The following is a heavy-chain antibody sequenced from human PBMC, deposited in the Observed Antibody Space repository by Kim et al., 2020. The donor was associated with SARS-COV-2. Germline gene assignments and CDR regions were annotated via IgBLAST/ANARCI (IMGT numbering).Heavy chain of an antibody. J-gene: IGHJ4*02. V-gene: IGHV5-51*01. CDR1: GYSFTSYW. CDR2: IYPGDSDT. CDR3: CIAAEGDYFDYVWGSYRSQPHYFDY. D-gene: IGHD3-16*02. Sequence: GESLQISCKGSGYSFTSYWIGWVRQMPGKGLEWMGIIYPGDSDTRYSPSFQGQVTISADKSISTAYLQWSSLKASDTAMYYCCIAAEGDYFDYVWGSYRSQPHYFDYWGQGTLVTVSS.